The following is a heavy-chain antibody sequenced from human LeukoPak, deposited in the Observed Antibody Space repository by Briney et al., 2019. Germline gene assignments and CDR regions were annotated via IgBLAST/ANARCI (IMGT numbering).Heavy chain of an antibody. D-gene: IGHD3-22*01. CDR1: GYIFTSYW. CDR2: IYPGDSDT. Sequence: GESLKISCKGSGYIFTSYWIGWVRQMPGKGLEWMGIIYPGDSDTRYSPSFQGQATISADKSISTAYLQWSSLKASDTAMHYCARQPYYYDSSGYSPVNFDYWGQGTLVTVSS. V-gene: IGHV5-51*01. CDR3: ARQPYYYDSSGYSPVNFDY. J-gene: IGHJ4*02.